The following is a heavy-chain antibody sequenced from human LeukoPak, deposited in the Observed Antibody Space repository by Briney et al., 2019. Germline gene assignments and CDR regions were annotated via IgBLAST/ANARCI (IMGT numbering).Heavy chain of an antibody. V-gene: IGHV3-43D*03. CDR2: ISWDGGST. D-gene: IGHD2-2*01. Sequence: GGSLRLSCAASGFTFDDYAMHWARQAPGKGLEWVSLISWDGGSTYYADSVKGRFTISRDNSKNSLYLQMNSLRAEDTALYYCARSGIVVVPAASGYYYYYYYMDVWDKGTTVTVSS. J-gene: IGHJ6*03. CDR3: ARSGIVVVPAASGYYYYYYYMDV. CDR1: GFTFDDYA.